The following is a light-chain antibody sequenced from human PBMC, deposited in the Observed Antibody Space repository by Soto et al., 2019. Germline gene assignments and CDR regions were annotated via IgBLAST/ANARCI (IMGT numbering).Light chain of an antibody. Sequence: QSPLTHPASVSGSPGQSITISRSGTSSDIGTYDHVAWFQQFPGKTPKLVIYSVSARPSGVSYRFSGSKSGNTASLTISGLQADDEADYYCISYTVSRSDGFGSGTKVTVL. CDR3: ISYTVSRSDG. CDR1: SSDIGTYDH. CDR2: SVS. J-gene: IGLJ1*01. V-gene: IGLV2-14*01.